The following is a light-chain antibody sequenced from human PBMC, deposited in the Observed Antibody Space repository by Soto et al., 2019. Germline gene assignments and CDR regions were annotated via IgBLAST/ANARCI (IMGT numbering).Light chain of an antibody. V-gene: IGLV2-14*01. CDR3: SSYTSSSTPHYV. Sequence: QSVLTQPASVSGSPGQSITISCTGTSSDVGGYNYVSRYQQHPGKAPKLMIYEVSNRPSGVSNRFSGSKSGNTASLTISGLQAEDEADYNCSSYTSSSTPHYVFGTGTRSPS. CDR2: EVS. J-gene: IGLJ1*01. CDR1: SSDVGGYNY.